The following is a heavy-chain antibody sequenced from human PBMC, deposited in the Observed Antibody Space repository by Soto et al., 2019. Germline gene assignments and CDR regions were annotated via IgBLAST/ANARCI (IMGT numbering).Heavy chain of an antibody. CDR1: GFTVSSNY. Sequence: GGSLRLSCAASGFTVSSNYMSWVRQAPGKGLEWVSVIYSGGSTYYADSVKGRFTISRHNSKNTLYLQMNSLRAADTAVYYCARALVGANTFDYWGQGTQVTDSS. CDR2: IYSGGST. D-gene: IGHD1-26*01. V-gene: IGHV3-53*04. J-gene: IGHJ4*02. CDR3: ARALVGANTFDY.